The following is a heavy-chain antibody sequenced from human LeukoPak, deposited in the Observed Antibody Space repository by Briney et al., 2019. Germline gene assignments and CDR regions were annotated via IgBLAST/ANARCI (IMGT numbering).Heavy chain of an antibody. J-gene: IGHJ5*02. CDR1: GFTFSSFW. CDR3: ARDPHP. Sequence: GGSVRLSDAASGFTFSSFWMHWVGNAPGKGLVWVSRINSDGSSTIYVASVKGRFTISRDNAKNTLHLQMNSLRAEDTAVYFCARDPHPWGQGTLVTVSS. V-gene: IGHV3-74*01. CDR2: INSDGSST.